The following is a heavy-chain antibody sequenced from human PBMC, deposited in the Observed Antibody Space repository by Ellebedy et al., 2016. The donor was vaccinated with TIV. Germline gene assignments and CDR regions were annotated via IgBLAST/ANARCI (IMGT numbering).Heavy chain of an antibody. CDR2: IYYSGST. CDR3: ARGTRGYGRIYYYGMDV. CDR1: GGSISNYY. J-gene: IGHJ6*02. D-gene: IGHD3-22*01. Sequence: MPSETLSLTCTVSGGSISNYYWSWIRQPPGKGLEWIGYIYYSGSTNYNPSLKSRVNISLDTSKNQFSLRLTSVTAADTALYYCARGTRGYGRIYYYGMDVWGQGTTVTVSS. V-gene: IGHV4-59*01.